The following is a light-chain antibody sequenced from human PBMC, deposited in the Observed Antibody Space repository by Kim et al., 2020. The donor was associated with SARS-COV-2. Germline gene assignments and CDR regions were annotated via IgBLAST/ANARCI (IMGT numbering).Light chain of an antibody. J-gene: IGKJ4*01. Sequence: SPGERVTLSCGASQSVRYNLAWYQQRPGQAPRLLSYGASTRATDISARFSGSGSGTEFTLTIRSLQSEDLAVYYCQQYNDWPLLTFGGGTKVDIK. CDR2: GAS. CDR1: QSVRYN. V-gene: IGKV3-15*01. CDR3: QQYNDWPLLT.